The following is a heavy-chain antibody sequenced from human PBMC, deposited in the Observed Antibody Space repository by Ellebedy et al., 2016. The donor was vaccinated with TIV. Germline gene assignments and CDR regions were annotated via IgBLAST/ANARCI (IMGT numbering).Heavy chain of an antibody. CDR1: GFTFSNYA. CDR2: ITGIGTST. V-gene: IGHV3-23*01. CDR3: AKPMGPGGRFDAFDI. D-gene: IGHD3-16*01. J-gene: IGHJ3*02. Sequence: GGSLRLSXAASGFTFSNYAMSWVRQAPGKGLEWVSAITGIGTSTYYADSVKGRFTISRDNSKNTLSLQMNSLRADDTAIYYSAKPMGPGGRFDAFDIWGQGTLVTVSS.